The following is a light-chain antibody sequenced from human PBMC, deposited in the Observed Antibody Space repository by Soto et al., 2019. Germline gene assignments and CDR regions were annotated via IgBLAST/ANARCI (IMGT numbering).Light chain of an antibody. Sequence: DIQLTQSPSFLSASVGDRVTITCRASQGLNSDLAWYQQKPGKAPKLLIYAASTLQSGVPSRFSGSGSGTEFALTISSLQPEDFATYYCQKLNSYPITFGQGTRLEIK. CDR2: AAS. CDR1: QGLNSD. CDR3: QKLNSYPIT. J-gene: IGKJ5*01. V-gene: IGKV1-9*01.